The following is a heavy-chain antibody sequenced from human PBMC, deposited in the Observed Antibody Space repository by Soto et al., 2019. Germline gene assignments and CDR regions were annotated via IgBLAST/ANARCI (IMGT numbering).Heavy chain of an antibody. CDR1: GFTFSSYG. CDR2: ISYDGSNK. J-gene: IGHJ6*02. V-gene: IGHV3-30*18. CDR3: AKDGEGTYYYDSWGYYYGMDV. Sequence: PGGSLRLCCAACGFTFSSYGMHGVRQAPGKGLEWVAVISYDGSNKYYADSVKGRFTISRDNSKNTLYLQMNSLRAEDTAVYYCAKDGEGTYYYDSWGYYYGMDVWGQGTTVTVSS. D-gene: IGHD3-10*01.